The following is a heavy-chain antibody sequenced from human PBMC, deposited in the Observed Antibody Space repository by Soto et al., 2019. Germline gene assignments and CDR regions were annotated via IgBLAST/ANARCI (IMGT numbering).Heavy chain of an antibody. V-gene: IGHV4-39*01. D-gene: IGHD1-1*01. CDR3: ARHHTTRYYSYHMEV. J-gene: IGHJ6*03. CDR2: IYYSGTT. Sequence: SQTLSLTCAVSGDSMSSSRYHWGWIRQPPGKGLEWIGTIYYSGTTYYNPSLKSRVTISVDTSKNQLALKLSSVTAADTAVYYFARHHTTRYYSYHMEVWGKGTTVTVSS. CDR1: GDSMSSSRYH.